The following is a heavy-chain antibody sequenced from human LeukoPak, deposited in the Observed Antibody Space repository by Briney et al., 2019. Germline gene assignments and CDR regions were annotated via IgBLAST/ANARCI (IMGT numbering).Heavy chain of an antibody. D-gene: IGHD3-3*01. Sequence: PGGSLRLSCAASGFTSTSYWMHWVRQAPGKGRVWVSRISNDGSSTSYADSVKGRFTISRDNAKNTLYLQMNSLRVEDTAVYYCARVGDFWYGYYPDYWGQGTLVTVSS. J-gene: IGHJ4*02. CDR1: GFTSTSYW. V-gene: IGHV3-74*01. CDR3: ARVGDFWYGYYPDY. CDR2: ISNDGSST.